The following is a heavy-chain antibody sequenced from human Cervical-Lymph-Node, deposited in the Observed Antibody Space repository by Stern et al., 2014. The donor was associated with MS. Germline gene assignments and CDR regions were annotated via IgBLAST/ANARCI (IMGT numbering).Heavy chain of an antibody. V-gene: IGHV5-51*04. CDR3: ARPGDDTAKYGLDV. CDR2: IYPGDSDT. D-gene: IGHD5-18*01. Sequence: EAQLVESGAEVKKPGESLKISCKGSGYSFATYWIGWVGQMPGKGLERMGIIYPGDSDTRSSPSFQGQVTISADNPISPAYLPWSSLKASDTAMYYCARPGDDTAKYGLDVWGQGTTVTVSS. J-gene: IGHJ6*02. CDR1: GYSFATYW.